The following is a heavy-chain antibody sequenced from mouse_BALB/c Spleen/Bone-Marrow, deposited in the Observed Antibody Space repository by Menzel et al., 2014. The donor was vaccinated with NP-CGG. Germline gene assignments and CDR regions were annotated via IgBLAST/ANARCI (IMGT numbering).Heavy chain of an antibody. CDR2: IDLYYGGT. J-gene: IGHJ1*01. Sequence: EVQLQGAGPELEKPGASVKISCKASGYSFTAFNMNWVKQSNGKSLEWIGNIDLYYGGTSYNQKFKGKATLTVDKSSSTAYMELLRRTCEDSAVYYCAGEVRPHWYFDVWGAGTTVTVSS. CDR3: AGEVRPHWYFDV. V-gene: IGHV1S135*01. CDR1: GYSFTAFN. D-gene: IGHD2-14*01.